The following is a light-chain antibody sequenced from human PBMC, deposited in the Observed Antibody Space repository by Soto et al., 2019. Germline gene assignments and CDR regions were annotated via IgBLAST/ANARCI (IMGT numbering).Light chain of an antibody. V-gene: IGKV3-11*01. CDR2: DVT. CDR1: QSVSNY. Sequence: EIVLTQFPATLSLSPGERATLSCRASQSVSNYLAWYQQKPGQAPRLLIYDVTNRATGIPARFSGSGSGTDFTLTISSLEPEDFAVYYCQSLFTFGPGTKVDIK. CDR3: QSLFT. J-gene: IGKJ3*01.